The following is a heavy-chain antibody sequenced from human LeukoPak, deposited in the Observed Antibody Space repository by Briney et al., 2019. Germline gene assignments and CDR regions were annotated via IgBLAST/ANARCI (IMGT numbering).Heavy chain of an antibody. J-gene: IGHJ4*02. CDR1: GYTFTDYH. CDR3: ARGRPVPTTGSRTILDDY. V-gene: IGHV1-2*02. CDR2: INPNSGDT. D-gene: IGHD1-1*01. Sequence: ASVKVSCKASGYTFTDYHMHWVRQAPGQGLEWMGWINPNSGDTNSAQNFQGRVTMTRDTSISTAYMELNRLTSDDTAVYYCARGRPVPTTGSRTILDDYWGPGTLVTVSS.